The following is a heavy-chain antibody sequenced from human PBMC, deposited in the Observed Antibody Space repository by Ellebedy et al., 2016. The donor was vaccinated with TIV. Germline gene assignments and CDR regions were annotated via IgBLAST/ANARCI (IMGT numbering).Heavy chain of an antibody. Sequence: SVKVSCXASGGTFSSYAISWVRQAPGQGLEWMGGIIPIFGTANYAQKFQGRVTITADESTSTAYMELSSLRSEDTAVYYCARDRGSYSSSSGGFDYWGQGTLVTVSS. V-gene: IGHV1-69*13. CDR2: IIPIFGTA. CDR1: GGTFSSYA. CDR3: ARDRGSYSSSSGGFDY. D-gene: IGHD6-6*01. J-gene: IGHJ4*02.